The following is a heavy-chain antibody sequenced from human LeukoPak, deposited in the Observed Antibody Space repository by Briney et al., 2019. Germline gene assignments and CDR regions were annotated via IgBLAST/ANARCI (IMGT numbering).Heavy chain of an antibody. CDR3: ARSQNYYGSGDY. CDR1: GDSVSNGNYY. CDR2: IYYTGKT. D-gene: IGHD3-10*01. J-gene: IGHJ4*02. Sequence: SETLSLTCTVSGDSVSNGNYYWSWLRQPPGKALEWIGYIYYTGKTYYNPSLEGRVTILVDTSRNHFSVKLSSVTAADTAVYYCARSQNYYGSGDYWSQGTLVTVSS. V-gene: IGHV4-61*03.